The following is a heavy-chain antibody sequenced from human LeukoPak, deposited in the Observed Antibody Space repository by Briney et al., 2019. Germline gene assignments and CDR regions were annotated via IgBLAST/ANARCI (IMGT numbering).Heavy chain of an antibody. Sequence: ASVKVSCKASGGTFSSYAISWVRQAPGQGLEWMGRIIPILGIANYAQKFQGRVTITADKSTSTAYMELSSLRSEDTAVYYCARDCYLLGGVKVYYYGMDVWGQGTTVTVSS. CDR1: GGTFSSYA. J-gene: IGHJ6*02. V-gene: IGHV1-69*04. D-gene: IGHD3-16*01. CDR3: ARDCYLLGGVKVYYYGMDV. CDR2: IIPILGIA.